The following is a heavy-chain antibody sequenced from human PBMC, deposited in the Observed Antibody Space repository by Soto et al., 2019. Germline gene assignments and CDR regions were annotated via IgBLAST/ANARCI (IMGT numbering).Heavy chain of an antibody. Sequence: QVQLQESGPGLVKPSQTLSLTCTVSGGSISSGDYYWSWIRQPPGKGLEWIGYIYYSGSTYYNPSLKSRVTISVDTSKNQFSLKLSSVTAADTAVYYCARLAAAGDHSGPGPDYWGQGTLVTVSS. V-gene: IGHV4-30-4*01. J-gene: IGHJ4*02. CDR1: GGSISSGDYY. CDR3: ARLAAAGDHSGPGPDY. D-gene: IGHD3-10*01. CDR2: IYYSGST.